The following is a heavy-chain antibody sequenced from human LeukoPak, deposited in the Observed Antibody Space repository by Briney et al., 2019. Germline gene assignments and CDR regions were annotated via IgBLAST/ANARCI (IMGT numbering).Heavy chain of an antibody. Sequence: GGSLRLSCAVSGFTFRSYGMSWVRQAPGKGLEWVSSISGSGGSTYYADSVQGRFTISRDNSKNTPYLQMNSLRAEDTAVYYCAKDVAYCSRTSCYVNFDYWGQGTLVTVSS. V-gene: IGHV3-23*01. CDR1: GFTFRSYG. D-gene: IGHD2-2*01. CDR3: AKDVAYCSRTSCYVNFDY. J-gene: IGHJ4*02. CDR2: ISGSGGST.